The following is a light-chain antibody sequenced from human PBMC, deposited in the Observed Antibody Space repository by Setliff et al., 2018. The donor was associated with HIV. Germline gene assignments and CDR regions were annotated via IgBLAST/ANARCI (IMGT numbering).Light chain of an antibody. CDR3: NSYASTSSFV. J-gene: IGLJ1*01. V-gene: IGLV2-14*01. CDR2: QVS. CDR1: SSDVGGYNY. Sequence: QSVLTQPASVSGSPGQSITISCTGTSSDVGGYNYVSWYQQHPGKAPKVIIYQVSNRPSGIPDRFSGSKSGNTASLTISGLQAEDEADYYCNSYASTSSFVFGTGTKGTVL.